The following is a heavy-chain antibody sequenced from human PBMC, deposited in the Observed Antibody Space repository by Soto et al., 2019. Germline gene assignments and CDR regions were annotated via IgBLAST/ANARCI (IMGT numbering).Heavy chain of an antibody. CDR3: SRHALAIFGEYYYYGMDG. CDR1: GYNFTSYW. D-gene: IGHD3-3*01. Sequence: PVGSLTISCQGSGYNFTSYWISWVRPQPGKGLEWMGRIDPSDSYTNYTPSFQGHVTISADKSISTAYLQWSNLKASDTAMYDCSRHALAIFGEYYYYGMDGWGQETTFTVAS. J-gene: IGHJ6*02. V-gene: IGHV5-10-1*01. CDR2: IDPSDSYT.